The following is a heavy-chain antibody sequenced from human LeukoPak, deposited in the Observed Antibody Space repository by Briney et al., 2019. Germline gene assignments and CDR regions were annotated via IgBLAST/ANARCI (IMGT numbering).Heavy chain of an antibody. CDR3: ARRWAVAAVDY. V-gene: IGHV3-74*01. J-gene: IGHJ4*02. CDR1: GFTFSIFW. D-gene: IGHD6-19*01. CDR2: INSDGSST. Sequence: GGSLRLSCAASGFTFSIFWMHWVRRAPGKGPVWVSRINSDGSSTDYADSVKGRFTISRDNAKNTLYLQMNSLRTEDTAVYYCARRWAVAAVDYWGQGTLVTVSS.